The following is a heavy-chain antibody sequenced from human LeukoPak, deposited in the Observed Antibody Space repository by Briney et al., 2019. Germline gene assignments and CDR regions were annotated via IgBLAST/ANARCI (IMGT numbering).Heavy chain of an antibody. V-gene: IGHV3-7*01. J-gene: IGHJ4*02. CDR3: ARDPGSSSFDL. CDR2: INQDASVR. D-gene: IGHD6-13*01. CDR1: GFSFSTYW. Sequence: PGGSLRLSYAASGFSFSTYWMSWVRQTPEKGLEFVANINQDASVRNYMDSLKGRCTISRDNAKKSVYLEINSLRADDTAVYYCARDPGSSSFDLRSQGALVTVSS.